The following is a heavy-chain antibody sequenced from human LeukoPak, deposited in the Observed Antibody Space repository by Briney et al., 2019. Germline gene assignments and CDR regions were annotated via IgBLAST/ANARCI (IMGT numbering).Heavy chain of an antibody. CDR2: ISSSSSTI. CDR1: GFTFSSYS. D-gene: IGHD4-17*01. Sequence: PGGSLRLSCAASGFTFSSYSMNWVRQAPGKGLEWVSYISSSSSTIYYADPVKGRFTISRDNAKNSLYLQMNSLRDEDTAVYYCARDAESEKYGDFPGAFDIWGQGTMVTVSS. CDR3: ARDAESEKYGDFPGAFDI. V-gene: IGHV3-48*02. J-gene: IGHJ3*02.